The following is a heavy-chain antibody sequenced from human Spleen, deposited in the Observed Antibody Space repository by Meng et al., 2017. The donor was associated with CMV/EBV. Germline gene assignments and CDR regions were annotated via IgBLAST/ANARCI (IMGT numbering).Heavy chain of an antibody. V-gene: IGHV3-15*01. CDR3: TTDLAAAGPYYFDY. J-gene: IGHJ4*02. CDR1: GFTLSNAW. Sequence: GESLKISCAASGFTLSNAWMSWVRQAPGKGLEWVGRIKSKTDGGTTDYAAPVKGRFTISRDDSKNTLYLQMNSLKTEDTAVYYCTTDLAAAGPYYFDYWGQGTLVTVSS. D-gene: IGHD6-13*01. CDR2: IKSKTDGGTT.